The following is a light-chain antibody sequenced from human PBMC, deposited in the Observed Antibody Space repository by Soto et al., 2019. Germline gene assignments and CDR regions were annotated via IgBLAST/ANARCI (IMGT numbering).Light chain of an antibody. CDR2: DNS. Sequence: SYELTQPPSVSVAPGQTARLTCGGTNIGSKSVHWNQQKPGQAPVLVLYDNSDRPSGIPARLSGSNSGNTATLTISRVEAGDGADYFCQVWDSSSDRVVFGGGTKLTVL. CDR1: NIGSKS. CDR3: QVWDSSSDRVV. J-gene: IGLJ2*01. V-gene: IGLV3-21*02.